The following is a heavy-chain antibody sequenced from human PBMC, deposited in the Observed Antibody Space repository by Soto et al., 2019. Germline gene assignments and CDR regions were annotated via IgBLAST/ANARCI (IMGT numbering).Heavy chain of an antibody. J-gene: IGHJ6*02. V-gene: IGHV3-23*01. CDR3: AKDLGEYQPHFYYYYYYGMDV. Sequence: GGSLRLSCAASGFPFSSYAMSWVRPAPGKGLEWVSAISGSGGSTYYADSVKGRFTISRDNSKNTLYLQMNSLRAEDTAVYYCAKDLGEYQPHFYYYYYYGMDVWGQGTTVNVSS. CDR2: ISGSGGST. CDR1: GFPFSSYA. D-gene: IGHD2-2*01.